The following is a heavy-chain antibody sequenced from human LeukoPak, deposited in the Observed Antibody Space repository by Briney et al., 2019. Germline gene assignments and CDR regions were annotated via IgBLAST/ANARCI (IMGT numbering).Heavy chain of an antibody. D-gene: IGHD3-10*01. Sequence: ASVKVSCKASGTGFPMHWVRQAPGQRLEWMGWINVANGDTGYSREFLGRVTLTRDTSATTVYMELSSLSSEDTAVYYCAGKDYFDAGSYHFDYWGQGTLVTVSS. CDR1: GTGFP. V-gene: IGHV1-3*01. J-gene: IGHJ4*02. CDR3: AGKDYFDAGSYHFDY. CDR2: INVANGDT.